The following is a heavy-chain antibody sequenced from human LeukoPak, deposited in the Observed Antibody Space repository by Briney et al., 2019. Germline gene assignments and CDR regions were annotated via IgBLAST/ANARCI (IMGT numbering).Heavy chain of an antibody. J-gene: IGHJ4*02. V-gene: IGHV3-23*01. Sequence: GGSLRLSCAASGLTFRSYAMSWVRQAPGKGLEWVSDISGSGSSTYYADSVKGRFTISRDNSKNTLYLQMNSLRAEDTAVYYCAKTITMILVDNFDYWGQGTLVTVSS. CDR2: ISGSGSST. D-gene: IGHD3-22*01. CDR3: AKTITMILVDNFDY. CDR1: GLTFRSYA.